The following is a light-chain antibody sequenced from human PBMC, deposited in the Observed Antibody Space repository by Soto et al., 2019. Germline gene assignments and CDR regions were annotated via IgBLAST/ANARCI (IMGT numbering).Light chain of an antibody. CDR3: SSYTSSRTVL. J-gene: IGLJ2*01. CDR2: DVS. Sequence: QSVLTQPASVSGSPGQSITISCTGTSSDVGGYAHVSWYQQHPGKAPKLMIYDVSHRPSGVSNRFSGSKSGNTASLTISGLQAEDEADYFCSSYTSSRTVLFGGGTKLTV. V-gene: IGLV2-14*03. CDR1: SSDVGGYAH.